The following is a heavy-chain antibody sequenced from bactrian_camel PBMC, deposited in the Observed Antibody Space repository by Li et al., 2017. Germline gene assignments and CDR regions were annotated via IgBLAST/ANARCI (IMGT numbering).Heavy chain of an antibody. V-gene: IGHV3S40*01. J-gene: IGHJ4*01. CDR1: GFTFSSYH. CDR3: AASPATISLWTTWVPY. CDR2: INSSGRCT. Sequence: VQLVESGGGLVQPGGSLRLSCAASGFTFSSYHMSWVRQGPGKGLEWVSDINSSGRCTNYADSVKGRFTISRDNDKSTLYLQMNSLKPEDTAMYYCAASPATISLWTTWVPYWGQGTQVTVS. D-gene: IGHD5*01.